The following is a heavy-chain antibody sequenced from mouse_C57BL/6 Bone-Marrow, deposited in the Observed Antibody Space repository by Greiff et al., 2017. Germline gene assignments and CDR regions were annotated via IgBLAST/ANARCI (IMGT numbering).Heavy chain of an antibody. J-gene: IGHJ2*01. CDR3: ARGNGYYEVDY. V-gene: IGHV1-42*01. D-gene: IGHD2-3*01. CDR1: GYSFTGYY. Sequence: VQLQQSGPELVKPGASVKISCKASGYSFTGYYMNWVKQSPEKSLEWIGEINPSTGGTTYNQKFKAKATLTVDKSSSTAYMQLKSLTSEDSAVYYCARGNGYYEVDYWGQGTTLTVSS. CDR2: INPSTGGT.